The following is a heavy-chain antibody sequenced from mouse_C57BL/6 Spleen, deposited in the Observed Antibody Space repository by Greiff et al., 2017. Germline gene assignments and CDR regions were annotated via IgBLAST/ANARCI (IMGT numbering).Heavy chain of an antibody. CDR1: GYTFTSYW. CDR2: IDPSDSYT. D-gene: IGHD2-1*01. J-gene: IGHJ4*01. Sequence: QVQLQQPGAELVMPGASVKLSCKASGYTFTSYWMHWVKQRPGQGLEWIGEIDPSDSYTNYNQKFKGKATLTVDKSSSTAYMQLSSLTSEDSAVYYGAYGNYYHAMDYWGQGASVTVSS. V-gene: IGHV1-69*01. CDR3: AYGNYYHAMDY.